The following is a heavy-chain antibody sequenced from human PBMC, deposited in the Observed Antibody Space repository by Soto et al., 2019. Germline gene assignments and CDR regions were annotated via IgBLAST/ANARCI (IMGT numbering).Heavy chain of an antibody. J-gene: IGHJ5*02. CDR2: IYYSGSS. CDR1: GGSIGGYY. V-gene: IGHV4-59*01. CDR3: ARVRERWQYIDWFYHFDP. D-gene: IGHD3-9*01. Sequence: PSETLSLTCTVSGGSIGGYYWGWIRQPPGKGLEWIGYIYYSGSSKYNPSLKSRVAMSADTSKNQLSLKLRSVTAADTAVYYCARVRERWQYIDWFYHFDPWGPGTLVTVSS.